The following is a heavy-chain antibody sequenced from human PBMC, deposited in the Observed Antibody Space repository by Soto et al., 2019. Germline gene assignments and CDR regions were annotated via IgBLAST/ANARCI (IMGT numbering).Heavy chain of an antibody. CDR1: GYSFTSYW. CDR2: IYPGDSDT. Sequence: GESLKISCKGSGYSFTSYWIGWVRQMPGKGLEWMGIIYPGDSDTRYSPSFQGQVTISADKSISTAYLQWSSLKASDTAMYYYSTRLYQQLVLDAFDIWGQGTMVTVSS. V-gene: IGHV5-51*01. D-gene: IGHD6-13*01. J-gene: IGHJ3*02. CDR3: STRLYQQLVLDAFDI.